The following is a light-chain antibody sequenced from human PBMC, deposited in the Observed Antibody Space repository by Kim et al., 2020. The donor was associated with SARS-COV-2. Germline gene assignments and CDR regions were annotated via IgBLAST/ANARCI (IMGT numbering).Light chain of an antibody. CDR1: QSVGTN. Sequence: VSPGERATLACRASQSVGTNLAWYQQRPGQAPRLLIYHASARATGVPGRFSGSGSGTEFTLIISSLQSEDFAVYHCQQYSQWPLFTFGQGTKLEI. J-gene: IGKJ2*01. V-gene: IGKV3-15*01. CDR2: HAS. CDR3: QQYSQWPLFT.